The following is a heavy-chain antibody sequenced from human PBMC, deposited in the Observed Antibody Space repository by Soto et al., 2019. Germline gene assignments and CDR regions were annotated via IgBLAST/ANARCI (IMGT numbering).Heavy chain of an antibody. CDR2: ISYDGSNK. D-gene: IGHD6-6*01. CDR3: AQVSRSSGLAIDY. CDR1: GFTFSSYG. Sequence: QVQLVESGGGVVQPGMSLRLSCAASGFTFSSYGMHWVRQAPGKGLEWVAVISYDGSNKYYADSVKGRFTISRDNSKNTLYLQMNSLRAEDTAVYYCAQVSRSSGLAIDYWGQGTLVTVSS. V-gene: IGHV3-30*03. J-gene: IGHJ4*02.